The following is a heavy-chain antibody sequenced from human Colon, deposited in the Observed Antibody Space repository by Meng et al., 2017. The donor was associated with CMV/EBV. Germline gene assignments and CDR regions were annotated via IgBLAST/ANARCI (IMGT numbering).Heavy chain of an antibody. CDR1: GYTFTGYY. V-gene: IGHV1-2*02. CDR3: ARDYDILTGYPDY. CDR2: INPNSGGT. Sequence: ASVKVSCKASGYTFTGYYMHWVRQAPGQGLEWMGWINPNSGGTNYAQKFQGGVTMTRDTSISTAYMELSRLRSDDTAVYYCARDYDILTGYPDYWGQGTLVTVSS. J-gene: IGHJ4*02. D-gene: IGHD3-9*01.